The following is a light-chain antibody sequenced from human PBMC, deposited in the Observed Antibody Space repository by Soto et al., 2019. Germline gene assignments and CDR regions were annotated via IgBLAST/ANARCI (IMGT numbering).Light chain of an antibody. CDR1: QTISSW. CDR2: KAS. Sequence: DIQMTQSPSTLSGSVGDRVTITCRASQTISSWLAWYQQKPGKAPKLLIYKASTLKSGVPSRFSGSGSGTEFTLTISSLQLDDFAPYYCPHYNSYSEAFVQGTKVELK. CDR3: PHYNSYSEA. J-gene: IGKJ1*01. V-gene: IGKV1-5*03.